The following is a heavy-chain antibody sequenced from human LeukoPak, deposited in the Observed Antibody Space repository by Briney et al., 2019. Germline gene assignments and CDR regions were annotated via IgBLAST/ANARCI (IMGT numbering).Heavy chain of an antibody. Sequence: SETLSLTCTVSGGSISSYYWSWIRQPPGKGLEWIGYIYYSGSTYYNPSLRSRVTISVDTSKNQFSLKLSSVTAADTAVYYCARPERWFGELGYWGQGTLVTVSS. CDR1: GGSISSYY. CDR3: ARPERWFGELGY. J-gene: IGHJ4*02. D-gene: IGHD3-10*01. CDR2: IYYSGST. V-gene: IGHV4-59*12.